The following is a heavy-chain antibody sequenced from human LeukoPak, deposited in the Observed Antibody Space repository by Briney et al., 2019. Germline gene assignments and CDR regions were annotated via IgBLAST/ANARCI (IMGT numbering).Heavy chain of an antibody. CDR2: IYYSGST. CDR3: ARESGYYGWGSYYGDYYGMDV. D-gene: IGHD3-10*01. V-gene: IGHV4-59*01. CDR1: GPSISSYY. J-gene: IGHJ6*04. Sequence: PSETLSLTCTVSGPSISSYYWSWIRQPPGKGLEWIGYIYYSGSTNYNPSLKSRVTISVGASKNQFSLKLSSVTAADTAVYYCARESGYYGWGSYYGDYYGMDVWGEGTTVTVSS.